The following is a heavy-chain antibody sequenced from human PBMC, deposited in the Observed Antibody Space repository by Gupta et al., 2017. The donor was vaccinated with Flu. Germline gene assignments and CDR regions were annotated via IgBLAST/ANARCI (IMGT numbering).Heavy chain of an antibody. V-gene: IGHV1-8*01. J-gene: IGHJ6*03. Sequence: QVQLVQSGAEVKKPGASVKVSCKASGYXFXSYDXNXXXQXXGQXLEWMGWMNPNSGNTGYAQKFQDRVTMTRNTSISTAYMELSSLRSEDTAVYYCARGHTTSYTSSRYQYYYMDVWGKGTTVTVSS. CDR1: GYXFXSYD. CDR3: ARGHTTSYTSSRYQYYYMDV. CDR2: MNPNSGNT. D-gene: IGHD6-6*01.